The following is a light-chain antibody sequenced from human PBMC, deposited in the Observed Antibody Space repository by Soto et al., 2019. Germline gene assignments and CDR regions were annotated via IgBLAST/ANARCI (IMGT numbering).Light chain of an antibody. Sequence: QPVLTQSSSASASLRSSVKLTCTLSSGHSSYIIAWHQQQPGKAPRYLMKLEGSGSYNKGSGVPDRFSGSSSGADRYLTISNLPFEDEADYYCETWDSNTWVFGGGTKLTVL. CDR3: ETWDSNTWV. CDR2: LEGSGSY. V-gene: IGLV4-60*02. CDR1: SGHSSYI. J-gene: IGLJ3*02.